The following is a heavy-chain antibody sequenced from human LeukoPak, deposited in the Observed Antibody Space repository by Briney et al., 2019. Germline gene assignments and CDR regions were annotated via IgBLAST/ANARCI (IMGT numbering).Heavy chain of an antibody. CDR1: GFTFSDYW. D-gene: IGHD5-24*01. V-gene: IGHV3-7*01. Sequence: GGSLRLSCAASGFTFSDYWMTWVRQAPGKGLEWVANINEEGSQKYYVDSVKGRFTISRDNAKNSLYLQMNSLRAEDTALYYCATSRVPWGLDVWGQGTTVTVSS. CDR2: INEEGSQK. CDR3: ATSRVPWGLDV. J-gene: IGHJ6*01.